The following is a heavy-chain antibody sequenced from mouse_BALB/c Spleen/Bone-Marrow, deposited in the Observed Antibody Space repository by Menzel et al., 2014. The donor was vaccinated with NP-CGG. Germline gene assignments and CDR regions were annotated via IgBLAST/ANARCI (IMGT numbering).Heavy chain of an antibody. CDR3: ASHYYDSSPFAY. Sequence: EVQLQESGGGLVQPGGSLKLSCAASGFTFSSYTMSWVRPTPEKRLVWVAYISNGGGSIYYPDTVKGRFTISRDNDKNTLYLQMSSLKSEDTAMYYCASHYYDSSPFAYWGQGTLVTVSA. CDR1: GFTFSSYT. D-gene: IGHD1-1*01. V-gene: IGHV5-12-2*01. J-gene: IGHJ3*01. CDR2: ISNGGGSI.